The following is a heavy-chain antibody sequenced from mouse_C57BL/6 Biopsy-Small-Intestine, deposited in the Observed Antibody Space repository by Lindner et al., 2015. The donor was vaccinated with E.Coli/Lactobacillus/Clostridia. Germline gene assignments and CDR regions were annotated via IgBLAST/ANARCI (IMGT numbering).Heavy chain of an antibody. D-gene: IGHD2-3*01. CDR3: VRWMVTTDYAMDY. V-gene: IGHV5-17*01. CDR1: GFTFSDYG. J-gene: IGHJ4*01. CDR2: ISSGSSTI. Sequence: VQLQESGGSLVKPGGSLKLSCAASGFTFSDYGMHWVRQAPEKGLEWVAYISSGSSTIYYADTVKGRFTISRDNAKNTLFLQMTSLRSEDTAMYYCVRWMVTTDYAMDYWGQGTSVTVSS.